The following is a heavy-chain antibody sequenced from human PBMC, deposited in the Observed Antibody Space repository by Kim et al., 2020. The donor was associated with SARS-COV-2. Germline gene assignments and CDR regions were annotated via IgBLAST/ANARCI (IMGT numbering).Heavy chain of an antibody. D-gene: IGHD3-3*01. V-gene: IGHV1-46*01. Sequence: ASVKVSCKASGYTFTSYYMHWVRQAPGQGLEWMGIINPSSGSTSYAQKFQGRVTMTRDTSTSTVYMELSSLRSEDTAVYYCARVPTYYDFWSGYSPGRAFDPWGQGTLVTVSS. CDR3: ARVPTYYDFWSGYSPGRAFDP. CDR1: GYTFTSYY. J-gene: IGHJ5*02. CDR2: INPSSGST.